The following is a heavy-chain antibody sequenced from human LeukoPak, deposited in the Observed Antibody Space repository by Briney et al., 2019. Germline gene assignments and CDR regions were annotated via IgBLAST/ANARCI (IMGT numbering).Heavy chain of an antibody. J-gene: IGHJ4*02. CDR2: ISYDGSDK. CDR3: AKSGCSSTSCYLNY. D-gene: IGHD2-2*01. Sequence: GGSLRLSCAASGFAFSVYGMHWARQAPGKGPDWVAVISYDGSDKYYADSVKGRFTISRDNSKNTLYLQMNTLRTEDTAVYYCAKSGCSSTSCYLNYWGPGTLVTVSS. CDR1: GFAFSVYG. V-gene: IGHV3-30*18.